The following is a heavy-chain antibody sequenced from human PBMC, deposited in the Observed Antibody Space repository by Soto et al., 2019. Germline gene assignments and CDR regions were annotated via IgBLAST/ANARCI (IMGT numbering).Heavy chain of an antibody. J-gene: IGHJ4*02. V-gene: IGHV2-5*02. Sequence: QITLKESGPTLVKPTQTLTLTCTFSGFSLTTSGVGVGWIRHPPGKALDWLALIYLDDDKRYSPSLKSRLTNTKDPPKNQVVLTMTNMDPVDTATYYCAHRNLISGWPHFDTWGQGTLVTVSS. CDR3: AHRNLISGWPHFDT. D-gene: IGHD6-19*01. CDR2: IYLDDDK. CDR1: GFSLTTSGVG.